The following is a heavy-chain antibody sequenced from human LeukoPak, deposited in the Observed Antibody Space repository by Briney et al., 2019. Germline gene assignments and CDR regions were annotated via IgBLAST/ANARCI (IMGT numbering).Heavy chain of an antibody. Sequence: SETLCLTCAVYGGSFSGYYWSWIRQPPGKGLEWIGEINHSGSTNYNPSLKSRVTISVDTSKNQFSLKLSSVTAADTAVYYCARGRIAVAGTPNIDYWDQGTLVTVSS. CDR1: GGSFSGYY. J-gene: IGHJ4*02. CDR3: ARGRIAVAGTPNIDY. CDR2: INHSGST. V-gene: IGHV4-34*01. D-gene: IGHD6-19*01.